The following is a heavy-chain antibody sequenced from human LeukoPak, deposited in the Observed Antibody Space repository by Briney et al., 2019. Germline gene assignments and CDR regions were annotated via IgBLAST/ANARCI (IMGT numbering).Heavy chain of an antibody. Sequence: PGGSLRLSCAASGFTFSSYWMTWVRQAPGKGLEWVANIKQDGSETYYFDSVKGRFTISRDNSKNSLSLQMNSLRAEDTAVYYCATSSWNDGDGVFDYWGQGTLVAVSS. CDR2: IKQDGSET. CDR1: GFTFSSYW. V-gene: IGHV3-7*01. D-gene: IGHD1-1*01. CDR3: ATSSWNDGDGVFDY. J-gene: IGHJ4*02.